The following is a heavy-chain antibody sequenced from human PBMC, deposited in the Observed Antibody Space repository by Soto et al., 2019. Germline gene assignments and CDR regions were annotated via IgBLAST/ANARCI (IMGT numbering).Heavy chain of an antibody. CDR3: AHSKYSRSSFDY. V-gene: IGHV2-5*02. D-gene: IGHD6-6*01. Sequence: SGPTLVNPTQTLTLTCTFSGFSLCTSDVGVGWIRQPPGKALEWLAIIYWDDDKRYSPSLKSRLTITKDTSKNQVVLTVTNMDPVDTATYYCAHSKYSRSSFDYWGQGTLVTVSS. CDR1: GFSLCTSDVG. J-gene: IGHJ4*02. CDR2: IYWDDDK.